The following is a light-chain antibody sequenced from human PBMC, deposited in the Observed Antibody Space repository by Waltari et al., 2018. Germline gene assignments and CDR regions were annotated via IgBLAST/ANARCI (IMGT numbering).Light chain of an antibody. CDR2: LGS. V-gene: IGKV2-28*01. CDR3: MQALQTPRT. J-gene: IGKJ1*01. CDR1: QSLLHSNGYNN. Sequence: EIVMPKSPLSLPVTSGAQSPISCRYSQSLLHSNGYNNLDWYLQKPGQSPQLLIYLGSNRASGVPDRFSGSGSGTDFTLKISRVEAEDVGVYYCMQALQTPRTFGQGTKVEIK.